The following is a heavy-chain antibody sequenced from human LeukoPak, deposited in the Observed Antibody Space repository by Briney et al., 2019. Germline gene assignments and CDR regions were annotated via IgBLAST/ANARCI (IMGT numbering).Heavy chain of an antibody. D-gene: IGHD7-27*01. Sequence: ASVKVSCKAAGGTISNYVISWVRQAPGQGLEWMGGIIPIFGTANYAQKFQGRVTITADESTSTAYMELSSLRSEDTAVYYCARSAGDLRYYYYGMDVWGQGTTVTVSS. V-gene: IGHV1-69*13. CDR1: GGTISNYV. CDR3: ARSAGDLRYYYYGMDV. CDR2: IIPIFGTA. J-gene: IGHJ6*02.